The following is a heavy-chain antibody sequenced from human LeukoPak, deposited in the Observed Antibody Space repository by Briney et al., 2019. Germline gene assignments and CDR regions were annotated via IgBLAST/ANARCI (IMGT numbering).Heavy chain of an antibody. CDR3: ARVSXXXXSGQYAFDI. CDR2: IYTSGST. J-gene: IGHJ3*02. D-gene: IGHD6-19*01. V-gene: IGHV4-4*07. Sequence: SSETLSLTCTVSGGSISSYYWSWIRQPAGKGLEWIGRIYTSGSTNYNPSLKSRVTMSVDTSKNQFSLKLSSVTAADTAVYYCARVSXXXXSGQYAFDIWGQGTMVT. CDR1: GGSISSYY.